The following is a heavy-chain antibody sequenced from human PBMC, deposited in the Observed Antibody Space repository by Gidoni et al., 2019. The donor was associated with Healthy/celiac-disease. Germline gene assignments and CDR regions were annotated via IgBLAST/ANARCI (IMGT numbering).Heavy chain of an antibody. D-gene: IGHD6-13*01. J-gene: IGHJ4*02. CDR2: IYYSGST. V-gene: IGHV4-39*01. CDR3: ARHKRSSSWRIAGYYFDY. CDR1: GGSISSSSYY. Sequence: QLQLQESDPGLVKPSETLSLTCTVSGGSISSSSYYWGWIRQPPGKGLEWIGSIYYSGSTYYNPSLKSRVTISVDTSKNQFSLKLSSVTAADTAVYYCARHKRSSSWRIAGYYFDYWGQGTLVTVSS.